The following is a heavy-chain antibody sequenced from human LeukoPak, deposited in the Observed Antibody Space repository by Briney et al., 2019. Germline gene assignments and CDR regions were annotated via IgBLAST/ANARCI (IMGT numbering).Heavy chain of an antibody. CDR1: GYTFTGYY. J-gene: IGHJ5*02. V-gene: IGHV1-2*02. CDR3: ARTSQTDGNGPNWFGP. Sequence: ASVKVSCKASGYTFTGYYMHWVRQAPGQGLEWMGWINPNSGGTNYAQKFQGRVTMTRDTSRDTSISTAYMELSRLRSDDTAMYYCARTSQTDGNGPNWFGPWGQGTLVSVSS. CDR2: INPNSGGT. D-gene: IGHD5-24*01.